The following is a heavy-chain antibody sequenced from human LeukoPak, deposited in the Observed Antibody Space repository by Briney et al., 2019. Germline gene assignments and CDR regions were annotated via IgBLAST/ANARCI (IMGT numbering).Heavy chain of an antibody. CDR2: IYYSGST. Sequence: PSQTLSLTCTVSGGSISSGGYYWSWLRQHPGKGLEWIGYIYYSGSTDYNPSLKSRVTISVDTSKNQFSLKLSSVTAADTAVYYCGRGGYYFYYGMDVWGQRTTVTVSS. CDR1: GGSISSGGYY. J-gene: IGHJ6*02. V-gene: IGHV4-31*03. CDR3: GRGGYYFYYGMDV.